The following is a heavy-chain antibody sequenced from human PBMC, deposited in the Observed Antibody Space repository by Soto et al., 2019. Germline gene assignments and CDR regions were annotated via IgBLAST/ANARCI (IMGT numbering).Heavy chain of an antibody. CDR3: ARLYSSGWYGHYFDY. J-gene: IGHJ4*02. CDR2: IYFSGST. CDR1: GGSISSYY. Sequence: PSETLSLTCTVSGGSISSYYWSWIRQPPGKGLEWIGYIYFSGSTNYNPSLKSRVTISVDTSKNQFSLKLSSVTAADTALYYCARLYSSGWYGHYFDYWGQGTLVTVSS. D-gene: IGHD6-19*01. V-gene: IGHV4-59*01.